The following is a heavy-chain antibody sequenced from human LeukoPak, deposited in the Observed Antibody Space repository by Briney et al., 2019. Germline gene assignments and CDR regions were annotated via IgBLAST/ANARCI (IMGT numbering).Heavy chain of an antibody. V-gene: IGHV4-39*07. J-gene: IGHJ3*02. D-gene: IGHD5-24*01. CDR1: GGSISSSSYY. CDR2: IYYSGST. CDR3: ARKTIDEAFDI. Sequence: KPSETLSLTCTVSGGSISSSSYYWGWIRQPPGKGLEWIGSIYYSGSTYYNPSLKSRVTISVDTSKNQFSLKLSSVTAADTAVYYCARKTIDEAFDIWGQGTMVTVSS.